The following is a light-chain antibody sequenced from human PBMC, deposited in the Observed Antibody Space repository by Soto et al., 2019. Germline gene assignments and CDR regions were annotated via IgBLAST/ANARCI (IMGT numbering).Light chain of an antibody. V-gene: IGLV2-14*01. CDR1: SSDIGGYDY. Sequence: QSALTQPASVSGSPGQSITISCTGSSSDIGGYDYVSWYQQYPGEAPKLLIYEISNRPSGVSNRFSGSKSGNTASLTISGLQAEDEADYYCSLYTTTSAPMIFGGGTKLTVL. CDR2: EIS. CDR3: SLYTTTSAPMI. J-gene: IGLJ2*01.